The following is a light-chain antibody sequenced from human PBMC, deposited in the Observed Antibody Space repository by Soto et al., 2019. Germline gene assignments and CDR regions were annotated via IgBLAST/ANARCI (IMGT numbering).Light chain of an antibody. J-gene: IGKJ2*01. CDR1: QSVSSN. CDR2: DAS. V-gene: IGKV3-11*01. CDR3: QQRSNWSMST. Sequence: EIVLTQSPATLSLSPGERATLSCRASQSVSSNLAWYQQKPGQAPRLLIYDASNRATGIPARFSGSGSGTDFTLTISSLEPEDFAVYYCQQRSNWSMSTFGQGTKLEIK.